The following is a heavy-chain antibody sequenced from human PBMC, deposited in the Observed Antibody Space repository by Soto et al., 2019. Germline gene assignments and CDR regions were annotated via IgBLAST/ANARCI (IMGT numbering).Heavy chain of an antibody. CDR3: ARHEGWTGPDQ. CDR1: GASIGSGGW. V-gene: IGHV4-4*02. Sequence: PWETLSLTCAVSGASIGSGGWWSWVRQPPGQGLEWIAEIFHDGNTNYSPSLKSRVTISVDKSQNQFSLNVYSVTAADTAVYYCARHEGWTGPDQWGQGTLVTSPQ. J-gene: IGHJ5*02. D-gene: IGHD2-8*02. CDR2: IFHDGNT.